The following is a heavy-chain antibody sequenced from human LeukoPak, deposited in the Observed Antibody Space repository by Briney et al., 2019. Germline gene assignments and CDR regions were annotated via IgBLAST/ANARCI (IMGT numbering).Heavy chain of an antibody. D-gene: IGHD2-15*01. J-gene: IGHJ6*02. CDR2: INAGNGNT. CDR3: AADVCSGGSCYLPHYYYYGMDV. CDR1: GYTFTSYA. Sequence: ASVKVSCKASGYTFTSYAMHWVRQAPGQRLEWMGWINAGNGNTKYSQKFQGRVTITRDMSTSTAYMELSSLRSEDTAVYYCAADVCSGGSCYLPHYYYYGMDVWGQGTTVTVSS. V-gene: IGHV1-3*01.